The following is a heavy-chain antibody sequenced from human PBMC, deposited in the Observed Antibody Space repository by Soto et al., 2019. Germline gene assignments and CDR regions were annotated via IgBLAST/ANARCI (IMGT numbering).Heavy chain of an antibody. D-gene: IGHD3-9*01. CDR2: IYWADSK. CDR1: GFSLSTSGVG. CDR3: AHKGPEDWPLDY. J-gene: IGHJ4*02. Sequence: QITLKESGPTLVRPTQTLTLTCAFSGFSLSTSGVGVGWIRQPPGKALERLAVIYWADSKHYSPSLRSRLTITKDTSKNQVVLTMINMDPMDTGTYYCAHKGPEDWPLDYWGQGTLVTVSS. V-gene: IGHV2-5*02.